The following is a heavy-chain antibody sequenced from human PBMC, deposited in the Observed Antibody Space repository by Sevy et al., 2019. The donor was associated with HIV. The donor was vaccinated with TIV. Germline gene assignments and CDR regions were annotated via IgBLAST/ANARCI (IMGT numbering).Heavy chain of an antibody. Sequence: GGSLRLSCVASGLTFTTTGMSWVRQAPGKGLEWVAGVTSDGATYYADSVRDRFTVSRDNSKNTLYLQLNSLRADDTAVFYCAGGETTMITDLDYWGQGTLVTVSS. D-gene: IGHD3-16*01. CDR2: VTSDGAT. J-gene: IGHJ4*02. V-gene: IGHV3-23*01. CDR1: GLTFTTTG. CDR3: AGGETTMITDLDY.